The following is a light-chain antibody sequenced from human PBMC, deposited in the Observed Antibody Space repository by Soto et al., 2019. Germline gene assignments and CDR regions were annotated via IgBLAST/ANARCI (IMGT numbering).Light chain of an antibody. V-gene: IGLV2-14*01. CDR1: SSDVGGYNY. J-gene: IGLJ1*01. CDR2: DVS. Sequence: QSVLTQPASVSGSHGQSITISCTGTSSDVGGYNYVSWYQQHPGKAPKLMIYDVSNRPSGVSNRFSGSKSGNTASLTISGLQAEVESDYYCSSYTSSSTSTVFGTRTRSPS. CDR3: SSYTSSSTSTV.